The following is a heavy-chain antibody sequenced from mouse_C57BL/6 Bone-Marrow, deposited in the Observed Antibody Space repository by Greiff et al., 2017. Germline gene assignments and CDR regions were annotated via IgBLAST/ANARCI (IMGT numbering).Heavy chain of an antibody. Sequence: VQRVESGPGLVQPSQSLSITCTVSGFSLTSYGVHWVRQSPGKGLEWLGVIWRGGSTDYNAAFMSRLSITKDNSKSQVFFKMNSLQADDTAIYYCATYGSIYWYFDVWGTGTTVTVSS. D-gene: IGHD1-1*01. V-gene: IGHV2-5*01. CDR1: GFSLTSYG. CDR3: ATYGSIYWYFDV. J-gene: IGHJ1*03. CDR2: IWRGGST.